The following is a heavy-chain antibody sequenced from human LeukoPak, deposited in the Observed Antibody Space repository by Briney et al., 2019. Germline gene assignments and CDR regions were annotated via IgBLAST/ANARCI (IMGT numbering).Heavy chain of an antibody. J-gene: IGHJ4*02. Sequence: GGSLRLSCAASGFTFSSYSMNWVRQAPGKGLEWVSYISSSSSTIYYADSVKGRFTISRDNAKNSVYLQMNSLREEDTAVYYCARDHTLFDFWSDGGYFDYWGQGTLVTVSS. CDR2: ISSSSSTI. CDR3: ARDHTLFDFWSDGGYFDY. D-gene: IGHD3-3*01. CDR1: GFTFSSYS. V-gene: IGHV3-48*02.